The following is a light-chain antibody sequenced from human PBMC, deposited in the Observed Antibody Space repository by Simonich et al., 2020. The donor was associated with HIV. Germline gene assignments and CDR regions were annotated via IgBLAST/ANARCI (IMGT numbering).Light chain of an antibody. V-gene: IGLV3-25*03. J-gene: IGLJ3*02. Sequence: SYELTQPPSVSVSPGQTARITCSGDALSKQYAYWYQQKPGQAPVQMIYKDTERPSGIPERFSGSSSGTTVTLTISGVQAEDEADYYCQSADSSGNWVFGGGTKLTVL. CDR2: KDT. CDR3: QSADSSGNWV. CDR1: ALSKQY.